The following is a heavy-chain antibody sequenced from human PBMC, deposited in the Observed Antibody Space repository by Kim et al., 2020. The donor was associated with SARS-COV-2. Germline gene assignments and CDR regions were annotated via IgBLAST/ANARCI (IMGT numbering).Heavy chain of an antibody. D-gene: IGHD6-13*01. CDR3: ARECSSSWGLYFDY. V-gene: IGHV3-30*01. J-gene: IGHJ4*02. Sequence: ADSVKCRFTISRDNSKNTLYLQMNSLRAEDTAVYYCARECSSSWGLYFDYWGQGTLVTVSS.